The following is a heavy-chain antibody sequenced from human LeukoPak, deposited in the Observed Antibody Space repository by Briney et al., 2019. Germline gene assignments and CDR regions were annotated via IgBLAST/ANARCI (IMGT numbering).Heavy chain of an antibody. V-gene: IGHV1-8*01. CDR1: GYTFTGYD. J-gene: IGHJ6*03. CDR2: MNPNSGNT. Sequence: ASVKVSCQASGYTFTGYDINWVRQATGQGLEWMGWMNPNSGNTGYAQKFQGRVTMTRNTSISTAYMELSSLRSEDTAVYYCARGLSDILTGYIMDVWGKGTTVTISS. CDR3: ARGLSDILTGYIMDV. D-gene: IGHD3-9*01.